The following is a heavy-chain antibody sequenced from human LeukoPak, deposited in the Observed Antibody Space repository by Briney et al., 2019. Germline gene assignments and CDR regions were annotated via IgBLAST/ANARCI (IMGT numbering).Heavy chain of an antibody. CDR1: GYSISSGYY. CDR2: IYHSGST. J-gene: IGHJ4*02. V-gene: IGHV4-38-2*01. D-gene: IGHD3-22*01. Sequence: SETLSLTCAVSGYSISSGYYWGWIRQPPGKGLEWIGSIYHSGSTYYNPSLKSRVTISVDTSKNQFSLKLSSVTAADTAVYYCARQGSRLNYYDSSGDYWGQGTLVTVSS. CDR3: ARQGSRLNYYDSSGDY.